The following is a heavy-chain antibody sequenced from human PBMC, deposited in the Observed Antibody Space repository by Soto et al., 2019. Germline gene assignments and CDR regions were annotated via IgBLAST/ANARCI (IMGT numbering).Heavy chain of an antibody. CDR1: GGSISSGGYY. J-gene: IGHJ6*02. CDR3: ARDYFYGMDV. Sequence: TCTVSGGSISSGGYYWSWIRQHPGKGLEWIGYIYYSGSTYYNPSLKSRVTVSVDTSKNQFSLKLSSVTAADTAVYYCARDYFYGMDVWGQGTTVTVSS. CDR2: IYYSGST. V-gene: IGHV4-31*03.